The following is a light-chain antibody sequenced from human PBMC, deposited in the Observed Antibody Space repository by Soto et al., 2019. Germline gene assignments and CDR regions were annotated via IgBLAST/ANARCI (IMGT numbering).Light chain of an antibody. V-gene: IGLV2-14*01. CDR2: DVS. Sequence: QSVLTQPASVSGSPGQSITIYCTGTSSDVGGYNYVSWYQQHPGKAPKLMIYDVSNRPSGVSNRFSGSKSGNTASLTISGLQAEDEAEYYCSSYTSSSTYAVFGAGTKVTVL. CDR1: SSDVGGYNY. J-gene: IGLJ2*01. CDR3: SSYTSSSTYAV.